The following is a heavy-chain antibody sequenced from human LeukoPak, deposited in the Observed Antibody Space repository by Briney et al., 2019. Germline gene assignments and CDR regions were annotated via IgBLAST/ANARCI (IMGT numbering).Heavy chain of an antibody. V-gene: IGHV3-66*01. CDR2: IYSGGST. CDR1: GFTVSSNY. CDR3: ASPYYYGSGSYNLGAFDI. D-gene: IGHD3-10*01. J-gene: IGHJ3*02. Sequence: GGSLRLSCAASGFTVSSNYMSWVRQATGKGLEWGSVIYSGGSTYYADSVKGRFTISRDNSKNTLYLQMNSLRAEDTAVYYCASPYYYGSGSYNLGAFDIWGQGTMVTVSS.